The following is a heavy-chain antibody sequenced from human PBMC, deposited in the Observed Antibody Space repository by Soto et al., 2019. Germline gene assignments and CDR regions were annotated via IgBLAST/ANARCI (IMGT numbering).Heavy chain of an antibody. Sequence: QLQLQESGPGLVKPSETLSLTCTVSGGSIRSSSSYWDWIRQPPGKGLEWIGSIYYSGSTYYNPSLKGRVIISMDKAKNQFSLNVSSVTAADTAVYYCARRRGVVQDGMDVWGQGTTVIVSS. CDR1: GGSIRSSSSY. J-gene: IGHJ6*02. V-gene: IGHV4-39*01. CDR2: IYYSGST. D-gene: IGHD3-3*01. CDR3: ARRRGVVQDGMDV.